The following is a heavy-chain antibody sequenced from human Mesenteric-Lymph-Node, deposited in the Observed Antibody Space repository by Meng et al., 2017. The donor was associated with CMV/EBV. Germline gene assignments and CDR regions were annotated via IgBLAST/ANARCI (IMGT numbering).Heavy chain of an antibody. CDR1: AYTFTDYY. CDR3: ARGRGYGSGQVPDY. D-gene: IGHD3-10*01. CDR2: VNPNSGGT. J-gene: IGHJ4*02. V-gene: IGHV1-2*02. Sequence: ASVKVSCKASAYTFTDYYIHWVRQAPGQGLEWMGWVNPNSGGTSYAQKFQGRVAMTRDTSINTAYMELYRLTSDDTAVYYCARGRGYGSGQVPDYWGQGTLVTVSS.